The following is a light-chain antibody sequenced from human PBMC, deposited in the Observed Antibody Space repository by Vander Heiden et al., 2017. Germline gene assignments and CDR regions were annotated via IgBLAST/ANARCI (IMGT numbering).Light chain of an antibody. CDR2: AAS. Sequence: DIQLTQSPSFLSASVGDRVTITCRASQGISSHLAWYQQKPGKAPKFLIYAASTLQSGVPSRFSGSGSGTEFTLTISSLQPEDFATYYSQQLNSYPITFGQGTRLEIK. CDR3: QQLNSYPIT. J-gene: IGKJ5*01. CDR1: QGISSH. V-gene: IGKV1-9*01.